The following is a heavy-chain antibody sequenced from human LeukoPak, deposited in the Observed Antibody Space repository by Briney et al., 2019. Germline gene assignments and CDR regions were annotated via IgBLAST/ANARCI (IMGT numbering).Heavy chain of an antibody. Sequence: PGGSLRLFCAASGFTVSSNHMSWLRQAPGKGLEWVSVFYNGGRTNYADSVKGRVTISRGNSKNTLYLQMNSLRAEGTAVYYWVKDRIVAISPYYFDYWGQGTLVTVSS. J-gene: IGHJ4*02. CDR2: FYNGGRT. D-gene: IGHD5-12*01. CDR3: VKDRIVAISPYYFDY. V-gene: IGHV3-53*01. CDR1: GFTVSSNH.